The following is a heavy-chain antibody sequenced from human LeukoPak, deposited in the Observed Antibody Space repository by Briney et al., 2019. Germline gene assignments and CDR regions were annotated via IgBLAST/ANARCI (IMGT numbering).Heavy chain of an antibody. CDR1: GFTFSSYW. Sequence: GGSLRLSCAASGFTFSSYWMSWVRQAPGKGLEWVVNIKQDGSEKYYVDSVKGRFTISRDNAKNSLYLQMNSLRAEDTAVYYCARVKYDFWSFEKNFDYWGRGTLVTVSS. V-gene: IGHV3-7*01. D-gene: IGHD3-3*01. CDR2: IKQDGSEK. J-gene: IGHJ4*02. CDR3: ARVKYDFWSFEKNFDY.